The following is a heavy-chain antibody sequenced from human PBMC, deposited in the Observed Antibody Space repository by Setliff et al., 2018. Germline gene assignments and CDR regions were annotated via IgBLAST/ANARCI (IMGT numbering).Heavy chain of an antibody. Sequence: TLSLTCAVYGGSFSGYYWSWIRQPPGKGLEWIGEINHSGSTNYNPSLKSRVTISVDTSKNQFSLKLSPVTAADTAVYYCARGLIGSSWYGGAFDYWGQGTLVTVSS. CDR3: ARGLIGSSWYGGAFDY. CDR2: INHSGST. V-gene: IGHV4-34*01. CDR1: GGSFSGYY. D-gene: IGHD6-13*01. J-gene: IGHJ4*02.